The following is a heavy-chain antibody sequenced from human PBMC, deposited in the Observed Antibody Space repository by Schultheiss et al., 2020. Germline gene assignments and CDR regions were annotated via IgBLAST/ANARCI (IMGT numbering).Heavy chain of an antibody. CDR3: ERVANSLVMALGY. J-gene: IGHJ4*02. Sequence: ASVKVSCKTSGYIFSTYVITWVRQAPGQGLEWMGWISHHNGNTNSAQKFQDRITMTTDTATNTAFMELRSLTSDDTALYYCERVANSLVMALGYWGQGTLVTVSS. V-gene: IGHV1-18*01. CDR1: GYIFSTYV. CDR2: ISHHNGNT. D-gene: IGHD5-24*01.